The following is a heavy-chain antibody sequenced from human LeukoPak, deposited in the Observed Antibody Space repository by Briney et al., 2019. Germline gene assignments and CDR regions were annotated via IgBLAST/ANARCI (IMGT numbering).Heavy chain of an antibody. CDR3: ARVYSSSWLYYFDY. J-gene: IGHJ4*02. Sequence: GGSLRLSCAASGFTFSSYGMSWVRQAPGKGLEWVSGINWNGGSTGYADSVKGRFTISRDNAKNSLYLQMNSLRAEDTALYYCARVYSSSWLYYFDYWGQGTLVTVSS. D-gene: IGHD6-13*01. V-gene: IGHV3-20*04. CDR1: GFTFSSYG. CDR2: INWNGGST.